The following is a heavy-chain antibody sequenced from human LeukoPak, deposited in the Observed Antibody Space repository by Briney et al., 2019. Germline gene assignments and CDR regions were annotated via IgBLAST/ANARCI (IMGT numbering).Heavy chain of an antibody. J-gene: IGHJ5*02. D-gene: IGHD1-26*01. CDR3: ARAGDSGNLA. CDR2: IYYIGSN. Sequence: SDTLTLPCTLSGDSISSYYWIWIRQPPGQALQWISYIYYIGSNNYYPSLKGQVTIFVETFKNQFSLKLSPLTGAEHGVYYWARAGDSGNLALGQGTLATVS. V-gene: IGHV4-59*08. CDR1: GDSISSYY.